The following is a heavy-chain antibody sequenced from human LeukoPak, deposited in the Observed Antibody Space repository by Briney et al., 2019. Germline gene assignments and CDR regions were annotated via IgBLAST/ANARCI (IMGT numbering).Heavy chain of an antibody. CDR2: ISSTGNYI. CDR1: GFMFSSYT. V-gene: IGHV3-21*01. J-gene: IGHJ3*02. Sequence: PGGSLRLSCAASGFMFSSYTMNWVRQAPGKGLEWVSSISSTGNYIYYADSVKGRFTISRDNAKNSLYLQMNSLRAEDTAVYYCAREARHAFDIWGQGTMVTVSS. CDR3: AREARHAFDI.